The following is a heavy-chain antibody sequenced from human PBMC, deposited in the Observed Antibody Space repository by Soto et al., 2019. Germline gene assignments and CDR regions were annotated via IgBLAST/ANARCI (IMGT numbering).Heavy chain of an antibody. CDR1: GYTFTNYD. CDR3: ARRYCSSISCSFDY. J-gene: IGHJ4*02. Sequence: ASVKVSCKASGYTFTNYDINWVRQAPGQGLEWMGWMNPNSGNTVYAQKFQGRITMTRSTSISTAYMEVNSLESEDTAVYYCARRYCSSISCSFDYWGQGTRVTVSS. V-gene: IGHV1-8*01. CDR2: MNPNSGNT. D-gene: IGHD2-2*01.